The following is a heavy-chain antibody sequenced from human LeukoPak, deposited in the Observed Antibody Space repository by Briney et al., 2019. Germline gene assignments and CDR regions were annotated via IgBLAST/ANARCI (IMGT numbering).Heavy chain of an antibody. CDR3: ARGDIALDY. V-gene: IGHV6-1*01. J-gene: IGHJ4*02. Sequence: SQTLSLTCAISGDSVSSNSAVWNWIRQSPSRGLEWLGRTYYKSKWSSNFAVSVESRITINPDTSKNQFSLHLNSVTPEDTAVYYCARGDIALDYWGQGTLVTVSS. CDR2: TYYKSKWSS. D-gene: IGHD5-12*01. CDR1: GDSVSSNSAV.